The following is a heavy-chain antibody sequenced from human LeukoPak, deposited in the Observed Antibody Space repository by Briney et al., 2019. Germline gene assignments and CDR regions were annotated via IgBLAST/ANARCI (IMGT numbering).Heavy chain of an antibody. CDR1: GYIFTSYQ. J-gene: IGHJ4*02. CDR3: ARGGYSRPIFDY. CDR2: VNPSGGIT. V-gene: IGHV1-46*01. D-gene: IGHD5-24*01. Sequence: ASVKVSCKASGYIFTSYQMHWVRQAPGQGLEWMGVVNPSGGITTYAQKFQGRVTMTRDTSTSTVYMELSGLRSEDTAVYYCARGGYSRPIFDYWGQGTLVTVSS.